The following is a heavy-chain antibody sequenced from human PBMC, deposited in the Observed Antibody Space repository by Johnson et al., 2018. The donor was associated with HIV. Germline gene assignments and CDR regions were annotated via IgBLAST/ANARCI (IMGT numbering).Heavy chain of an antibody. J-gene: IGHJ3*02. Sequence: EVQLVESGGGLVQPGRSLRLSCAASGFTFDDYAMHWVRQAPGKGLEWVSGISCNSGSLGYADSVKGRFTISRDNAKNSLYLQMNSLRADDTAVYYCAGIVEAFDIWGQGTMVTVSS. V-gene: IGHV3-9*01. D-gene: IGHD2/OR15-2a*01. CDR2: ISCNSGSL. CDR3: AGIVEAFDI. CDR1: GFTFDDYA.